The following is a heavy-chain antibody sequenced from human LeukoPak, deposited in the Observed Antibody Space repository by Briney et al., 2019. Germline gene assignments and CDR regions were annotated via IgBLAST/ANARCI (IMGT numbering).Heavy chain of an antibody. CDR2: ISSSSSYI. D-gene: IGHD3-3*01. CDR3: ARVPYYDFWSGYCDY. CDR1: GFTFSSYS. Sequence: GGSLRLSCAASGFTFSSYSMNWVRRAPGKGLEWVSCISSSSSYIYYADSVKGRFTISRDNAKNSLYLQMNSLRAEDTAVYYCARVPYYDFWSGYCDYWGQGTLVTVSS. V-gene: IGHV3-21*01. J-gene: IGHJ4*02.